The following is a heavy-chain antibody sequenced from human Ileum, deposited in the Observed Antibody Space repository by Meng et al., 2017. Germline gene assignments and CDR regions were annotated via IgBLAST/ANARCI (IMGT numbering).Heavy chain of an antibody. J-gene: IGHJ4*02. V-gene: IGHV2-5*02. CDR3: AHRSSYSSTWDTPIFDY. D-gene: IGHD6-13*01. CDR2: IYWDNDK. CDR1: GFSLSACGVG. Sequence: TLSDSGPTLLTPTTSLTLTCTFSGFSLSACGVGVGWIRQPQEKALEWLVVIYWDNDKRYSPSLESRLTITKDTAKNQVVLAMTNMDPADTATYYCAHRSSYSSTWDTPIFDYWGQGTLVTVSS.